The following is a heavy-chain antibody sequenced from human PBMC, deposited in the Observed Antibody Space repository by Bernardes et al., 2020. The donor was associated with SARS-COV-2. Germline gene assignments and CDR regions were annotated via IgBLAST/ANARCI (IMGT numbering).Heavy chain of an antibody. CDR3: ALPPTNYDRYGMDV. V-gene: IGHV1-2*02. Sequence: ASVKVSCKASGYTFTGYYIHWVRQAPGQGLEWMGWINPNSGGTNYAQKFQGRVTMTRDTSISTAYMEVSRLRSDDTAVYYCALPPTNYDRYGMDVWGRGTTVTVSS. D-gene: IGHD3-22*01. CDR1: GYTFTGYY. J-gene: IGHJ6*02. CDR2: INPNSGGT.